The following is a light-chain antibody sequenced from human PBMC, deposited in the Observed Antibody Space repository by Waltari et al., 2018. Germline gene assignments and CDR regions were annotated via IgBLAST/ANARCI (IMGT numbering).Light chain of an antibody. CDR1: SSDGDESWI. J-gene: IGLJ2*01. CDR2: DVS. V-gene: IGLV2-14*03. Sequence: QSALTQPASVSGSPGPAVTISCTGASSDGDESWIIPWFRQHPGKAPKLILYDVSNRASDISNRFSGYKSGNTASLTISRLQADDEADYFCSYYPDTHTPVVFGGGTKLTV. CDR3: SYYPDTHTPVV.